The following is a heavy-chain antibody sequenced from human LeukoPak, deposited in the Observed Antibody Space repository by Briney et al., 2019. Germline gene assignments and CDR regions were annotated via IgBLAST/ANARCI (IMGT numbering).Heavy chain of an antibody. CDR3: ARDSSSGYKDY. CDR1: GFTVSSNY. V-gene: IGHV3-23*01. D-gene: IGHD3-22*01. Sequence: GGSLRLSCAASGFTVSSNYMSWVRQAPGKGLEWVSAISGSGGSTYYADSVKGRFTISRDNSKNTLYLQMNSLRAEDTAVYYCARDSSSGYKDYWGQGTLVTVSS. CDR2: ISGSGGST. J-gene: IGHJ4*02.